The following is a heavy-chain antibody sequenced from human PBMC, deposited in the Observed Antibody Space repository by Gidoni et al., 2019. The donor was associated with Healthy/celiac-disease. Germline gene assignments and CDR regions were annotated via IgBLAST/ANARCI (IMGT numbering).Heavy chain of an antibody. V-gene: IGHV1-69*02. CDR2: TIPIIGRA. Sequence: HVQLVQSLAEFQKPGSALTFSCKASAGPFSRYTISWVRQAPGQGLEWMGRTIPIIGRANYGKKFQGRVTITADKSTSTAYMELSSLRSEDTAVYYCASTIFDDYYYEYGMDVWGQGTTVTVSS. CDR1: AGPFSRYT. J-gene: IGHJ6*02. CDR3: ASTIFDDYYYEYGMDV. D-gene: IGHD3-3*01.